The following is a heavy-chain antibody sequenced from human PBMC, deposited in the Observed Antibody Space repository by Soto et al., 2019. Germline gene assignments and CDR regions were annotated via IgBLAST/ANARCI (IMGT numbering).Heavy chain of an antibody. Sequence: SETLSLTCTVSGGSISSGGYYWSWIRQHPGKGLEWIGYIYYSGSTYYNPSLKSRVTISVDTSKNQFSLKLSSVTAADTAAYYCARGRLRLGELSFPFDPWGQGTLVTVSS. V-gene: IGHV4-31*03. CDR2: IYYSGST. J-gene: IGHJ5*02. CDR1: GGSISSGGYY. D-gene: IGHD3-16*02. CDR3: ARGRLRLGELSFPFDP.